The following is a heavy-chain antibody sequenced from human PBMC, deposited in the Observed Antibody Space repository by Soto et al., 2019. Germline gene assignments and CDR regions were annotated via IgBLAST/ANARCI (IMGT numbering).Heavy chain of an antibody. CDR1: GFTFSSYG. V-gene: IGHV3-30*18. D-gene: IGHD4-4*01. Sequence: QVHLVESGGGVVQPGRSLRLSCAASGFTFSSYGMHWVRQAPGKGLEWVAVMSNDGTSRFYADSVKGRFTISRDKSKNTLYLQMNSLRAEDTAIYYCAKVRVKDYYYYAMDVWGQGTTVTVSS. J-gene: IGHJ6*02. CDR3: AKVRVKDYYYYAMDV. CDR2: MSNDGTSR.